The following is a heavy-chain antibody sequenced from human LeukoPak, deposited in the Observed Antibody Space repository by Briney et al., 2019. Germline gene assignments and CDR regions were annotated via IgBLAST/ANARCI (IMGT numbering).Heavy chain of an antibody. CDR3: ARLTYYYDSSGQNWFDP. CDR2: INVGNGNT. V-gene: IGHV1-3*01. CDR1: GYTFTSYA. D-gene: IGHD3-22*01. Sequence: PWASVKVSCKASGYTFTSYAMHWVRQAPEQRLEWMGWINVGNGNTKYSQKFQGRVTITRDTSASTAYMELSSLRSEDTAVYYCARLTYYYDSSGQNWFDPWGQGTLVTVSS. J-gene: IGHJ5*02.